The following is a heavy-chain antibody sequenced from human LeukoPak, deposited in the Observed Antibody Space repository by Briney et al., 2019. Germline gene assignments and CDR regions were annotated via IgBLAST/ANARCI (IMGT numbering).Heavy chain of an antibody. CDR3: AKTKNDSSGYYYEPDAFDI. CDR2: ISGSGGST. Sequence: PGGSMRLSCAASGFTFSSYAMSWVRQAPGKGLEWVSAISGSGGSTYYADSVKGRLTISRDNSKNTLYLQMNSLRAEDTAVYYCAKTKNDSSGYYYEPDAFDIWGQGTMVTVSS. D-gene: IGHD3-22*01. V-gene: IGHV3-23*01. CDR1: GFTFSSYA. J-gene: IGHJ3*02.